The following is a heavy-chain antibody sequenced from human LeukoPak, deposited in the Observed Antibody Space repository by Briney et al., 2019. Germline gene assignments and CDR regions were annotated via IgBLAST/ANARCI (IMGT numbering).Heavy chain of an antibody. Sequence: SVGLSCKASGYTFTGYYMHWVRQAPGQGLEWMGWINPNSGGTNYAQKFQGRVTMTRDTSISTAYMELSRLRSDDTAVYYCARDRIAAGFDYWGQGTLVTVSS. CDR2: INPNSGGT. D-gene: IGHD6-13*01. CDR3: ARDRIAAGFDY. CDR1: GYTFTGYY. J-gene: IGHJ4*02. V-gene: IGHV1-2*02.